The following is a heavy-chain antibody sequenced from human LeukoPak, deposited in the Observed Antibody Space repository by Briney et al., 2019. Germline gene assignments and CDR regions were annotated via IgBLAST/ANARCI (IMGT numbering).Heavy chain of an antibody. J-gene: IGHJ5*02. CDR2: IRYDGSNK. Sequence: PGRSLRLSCAASGFTFSSYAMHWVRQAPGKGLEWVAFIRYDGSNKYYADSVKGRFTISRDNPKNTLYLQMNSLRAEDTAVYYCAKSSGYDFRWFDPWGQGTLVTVSS. CDR3: AKSSGYDFRWFDP. CDR1: GFTFSSYA. V-gene: IGHV3-30*02. D-gene: IGHD5-12*01.